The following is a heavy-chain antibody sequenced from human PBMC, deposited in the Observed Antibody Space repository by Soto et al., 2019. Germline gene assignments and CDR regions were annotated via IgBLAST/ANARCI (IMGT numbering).Heavy chain of an antibody. Sequence: ASVKVSCKVSGYTLTELSMHWVRQAPGKGLEWMGGFDPEDGETIYAQKFQGRVTMTEDTSTDTAYMELSSLRSEDTAVYYCATDLPYYYDSSGYPAHSRFGYWGQGTLVTVSS. V-gene: IGHV1-24*01. D-gene: IGHD3-22*01. CDR2: FDPEDGET. J-gene: IGHJ4*02. CDR3: ATDLPYYYDSSGYPAHSRFGY. CDR1: GYTLTELS.